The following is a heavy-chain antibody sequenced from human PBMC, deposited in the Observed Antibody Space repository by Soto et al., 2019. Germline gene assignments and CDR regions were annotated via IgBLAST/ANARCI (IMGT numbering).Heavy chain of an antibody. D-gene: IGHD1-26*01. V-gene: IGHV3-30-3*01. CDR2: VSEDGSNI. J-gene: IGHJ4*02. Sequence: HPVGSLRLSCAASGFTFYRYTFHWVRQAPGKGLEWVALVSEDGSNIYWADSVKGRFTIYRDNSKNTLYLQMNSLRTEDTAVYYCASGSGRYYLPFDYWGQGTLVTVSS. CDR1: GFTFYRYT. CDR3: ASGSGRYYLPFDY.